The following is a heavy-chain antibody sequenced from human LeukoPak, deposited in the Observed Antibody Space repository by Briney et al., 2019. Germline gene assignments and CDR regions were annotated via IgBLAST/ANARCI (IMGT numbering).Heavy chain of an antibody. CDR1: GFTFGSYG. D-gene: IGHD2-15*01. CDR3: ARSYGPIVFDY. CDR2: ISYDGSNK. V-gene: IGHV3-30*03. Sequence: GGSLRLSCAASGFTFGSYGMHWVRQAPGKGLEWVAVISYDGSNKYYADSVKGRFTISRDNSKNTLYLQMNSLRAEDTAVYYCARSYGPIVFDYWGQGTLVTVSS. J-gene: IGHJ4*02.